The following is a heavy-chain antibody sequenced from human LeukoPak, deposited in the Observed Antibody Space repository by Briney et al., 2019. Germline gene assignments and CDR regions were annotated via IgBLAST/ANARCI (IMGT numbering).Heavy chain of an antibody. CDR2: IKQDGGEI. CDR3: ATYLRNTAAGYYYFEY. Sequence: GGSLRLSCAASGFTFSNYFMSWIRQAPGKGLEWVANIKQDGGEIYYVDSVKGRFTISRDNAKNSVSLQMNSLRAEDTAIYYCATYLRNTAAGYYYFEYWGQGTLVTVSP. V-gene: IGHV3-7*01. D-gene: IGHD6-13*01. CDR1: GFTFSNYF. J-gene: IGHJ4*02.